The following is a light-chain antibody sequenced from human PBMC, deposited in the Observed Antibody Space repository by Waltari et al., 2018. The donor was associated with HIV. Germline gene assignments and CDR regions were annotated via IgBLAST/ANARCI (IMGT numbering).Light chain of an antibody. V-gene: IGKV3-20*01. Sequence: EIVLTQSPGTLSLSPGERATLSCRASQSVSSSYLAWYQQKPGQAPRLLIYGASSRATGNPGKFRGSGSGTDFTLTISRLEAEDFAVYYWQQDGSPPILSFGPGTKVDNK. J-gene: IGKJ3*01. CDR1: QSVSSSY. CDR2: GAS. CDR3: QQDGSPPILS.